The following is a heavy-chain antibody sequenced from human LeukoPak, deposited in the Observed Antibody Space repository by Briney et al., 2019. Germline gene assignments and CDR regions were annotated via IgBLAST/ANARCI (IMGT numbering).Heavy chain of an antibody. J-gene: IGHJ5*02. CDR3: ARKSAGFLTA. CDR1: GYTFTGDQ. CDR2: IKPSSGDT. Sequence: ASVKVSCKASGYTFTGDQIYWLRQAPGQGLEWVGWIKPSSGDTLYEQKFQGRVTMTRDKSISSVYMELSSLRSDDTAVYYCARKSAGFLTAWGQGTLVTVSS. D-gene: IGHD2/OR15-2a*01. V-gene: IGHV1-2*02.